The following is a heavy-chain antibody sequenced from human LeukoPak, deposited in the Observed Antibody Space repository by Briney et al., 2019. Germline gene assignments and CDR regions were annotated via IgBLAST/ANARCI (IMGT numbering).Heavy chain of an antibody. D-gene: IGHD3-9*01. V-gene: IGHV3-15*01. J-gene: IGHJ6*02. CDR2: IKSKTDGGTT. CDR3: TTVDPYYYYYYGMDV. CDR1: GFTFSNAW. Sequence: GGSLRLSCAASGFTFSNAWMSWVRQPPGKGLEWDGRIKSKTDGGTTDYAAPAKGRFTISRDDSKNTLYLQMNSLKTEDTAVYYCTTVDPYYYYYYGMDVWGQGTTVTVSS.